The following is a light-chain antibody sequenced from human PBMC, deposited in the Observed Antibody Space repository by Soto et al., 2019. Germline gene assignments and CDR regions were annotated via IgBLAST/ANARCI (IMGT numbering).Light chain of an antibody. J-gene: IGKJ1*01. Sequence: IHLTLYPSTLSAFVGDTVTITCRASQSISSWLAWYQQKPGKAPKLLIYDASSLESGVPSRFSGSGSGTEFTLTISSLQPDDFAAYYCQQYNSCPWTFGQGTKVDIK. V-gene: IGKV1-5*01. CDR1: QSISSW. CDR3: QQYNSCPWT. CDR2: DAS.